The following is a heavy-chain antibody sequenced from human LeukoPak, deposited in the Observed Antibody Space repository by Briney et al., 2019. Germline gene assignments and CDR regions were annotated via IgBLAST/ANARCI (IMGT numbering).Heavy chain of an antibody. CDR3: ARGIFGMVINGFDI. CDR2: ISYTGST. J-gene: IGHJ3*02. CDR1: GGSISNYY. Sequence: SETLSLTCTVSGGSISNYYWSWIRQPPGEGLEWIGFISYTGSTNYNPSLKRRVTISVDTSKNQFSLRLSSVTAADTAVYYCARGIFGMVINGFDIWGQGTMVTVPS. D-gene: IGHD3-3*01. V-gene: IGHV4-59*01.